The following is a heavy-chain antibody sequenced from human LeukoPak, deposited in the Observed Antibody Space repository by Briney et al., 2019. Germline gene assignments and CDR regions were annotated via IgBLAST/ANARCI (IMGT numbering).Heavy chain of an antibody. Sequence: PGGSLRLSCAASGFNFSSYWMSWVRQAPGKGLEWVANIKQDGSEKYYVDSVKGRFTISRDNAKNSLYLQMNSLRAEDTAVYYCAREAENDAFDIWGQGTMVTVSS. CDR2: IKQDGSEK. D-gene: IGHD5-24*01. V-gene: IGHV3-7*01. J-gene: IGHJ3*02. CDR3: AREAENDAFDI. CDR1: GFNFSSYW.